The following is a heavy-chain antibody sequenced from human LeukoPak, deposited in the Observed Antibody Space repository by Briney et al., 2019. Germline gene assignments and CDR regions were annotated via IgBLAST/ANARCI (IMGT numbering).Heavy chain of an antibody. CDR3: ARETRIVAAVPFDY. D-gene: IGHD6-13*01. Sequence: SETLSLTCTVSGGSISSYYWSWIRQPAGKGLEWIGRIYTSGSTNYNPSLKCRVTMSVDTSKNQFSLKLSSVTAADTAVYYCARETRIVAAVPFDYWGQGTLVTVSS. CDR2: IYTSGST. J-gene: IGHJ4*02. V-gene: IGHV4-4*07. CDR1: GGSISSYY.